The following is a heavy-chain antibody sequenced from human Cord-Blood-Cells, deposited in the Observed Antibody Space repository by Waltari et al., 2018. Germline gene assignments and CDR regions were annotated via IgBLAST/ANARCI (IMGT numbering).Heavy chain of an antibody. CDR1: GFPCITYW. CDR3: ARGRVSNYVDY. D-gene: IGHD4-4*01. Sequence: ELQLVESGGGLVQPGVSLRRSCAAAGFPCITYWMHWVRQAPGKGLVWVSRINSDGSSTSYADSVKGRFTISRDNAKNTLYLQMNSLRAEDTAVYYCARGRVSNYVDYWGQGTLVTVSS. CDR2: INSDGSST. J-gene: IGHJ4*02. V-gene: IGHV3-74*01.